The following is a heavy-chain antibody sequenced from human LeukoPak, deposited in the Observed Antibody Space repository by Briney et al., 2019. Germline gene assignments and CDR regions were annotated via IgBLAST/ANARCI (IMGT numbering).Heavy chain of an antibody. CDR1: GFTFSDYY. J-gene: IGHJ6*04. V-gene: IGHV3-11*06. CDR3: ARDISSSWPYYYGMDV. CDR2: ISSSSRYT. D-gene: IGHD6-13*01. Sequence: GGSLRLSCAASGFTFSDYYMSWIRQAPGQGLEWVSYISSSSRYTNYADSVKGRFTIFRDNPKNSLYLQMSSLRAEDTAVYYCARDISSSWPYYYGMDVWGKGTTVTVSS.